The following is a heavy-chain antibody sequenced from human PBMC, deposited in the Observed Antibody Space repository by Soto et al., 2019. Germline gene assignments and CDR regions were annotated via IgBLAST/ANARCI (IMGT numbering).Heavy chain of an antibody. J-gene: IGHJ6*02. CDR3: ARLPHSGSFLFLHHHPSGTDV. D-gene: IGHD3-10*01. CDR2: IYPGDSDT. CDR1: GCSFTSYW. V-gene: IGHV5-51*01. Sequence: GEALKISCEGSGCSFTSYWIGWVRQMPGKGLEWMGIIYPGDSDTRYSPSFQGQVTISADKSISTAYLQWSSLKASDTAMYYCARLPHSGSFLFLHHHPSGTDVRGPGITVTLSS.